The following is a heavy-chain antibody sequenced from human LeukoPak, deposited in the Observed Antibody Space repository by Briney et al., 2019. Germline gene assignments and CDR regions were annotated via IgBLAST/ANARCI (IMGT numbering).Heavy chain of an antibody. D-gene: IGHD2-15*01. CDR1: GFTFSSYD. Sequence: AGGSLRLSCAASGFTFSSYDMHWVRQATGKGLEWVSAIGTAGDTYYPGSVKGRFTISRENAKNSLYLQMNSLRAGDTAVYYCARGRVYCSGGSCYLGDDAFDIWDQGTMVTVSS. J-gene: IGHJ3*02. V-gene: IGHV3-13*01. CDR3: ARGRVYCSGGSCYLGDDAFDI. CDR2: IGTAGDT.